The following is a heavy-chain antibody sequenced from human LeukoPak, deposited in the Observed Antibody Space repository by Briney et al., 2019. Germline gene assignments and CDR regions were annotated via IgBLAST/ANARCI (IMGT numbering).Heavy chain of an antibody. J-gene: IGHJ6*02. D-gene: IGHD3-10*01. CDR3: AKDFPRSITMVRGVRHNGMDV. CDR1: GFTFSSYS. Sequence: GGSLRLSCAASGFTFSSYSMNWVRQAPGKGLEWVSAISGSGGSTYYADSVKGRFTISRDNSKNTLYLQMNSLRAEDTAVYYCAKDFPRSITMVRGVRHNGMDVWGQGTTVTVSS. CDR2: ISGSGGST. V-gene: IGHV3-23*01.